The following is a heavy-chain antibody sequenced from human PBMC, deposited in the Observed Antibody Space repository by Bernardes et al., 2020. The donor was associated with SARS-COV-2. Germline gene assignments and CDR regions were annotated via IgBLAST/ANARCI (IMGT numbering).Heavy chain of an antibody. CDR1: GYTFTSYD. CDR3: ARGGVWAPPLPWFEP. CDR2: MNPNSGNT. J-gene: IGHJ5*02. D-gene: IGHD3-16*01. Sequence: ASVKVSCKASGYTFTSYDINWVRQATGQGLEWMGWMNPNSGNTGYAQKFQGRVTMTRNTSISTAYIELSSLRSADTAVYYCARGGVWAPPLPWFEPWGQGTLVTVSS. V-gene: IGHV1-8*01.